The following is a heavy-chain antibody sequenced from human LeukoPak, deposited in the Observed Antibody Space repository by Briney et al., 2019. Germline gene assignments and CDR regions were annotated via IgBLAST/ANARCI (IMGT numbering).Heavy chain of an antibody. CDR3: ARNAGRWSQLDAFDI. CDR2: INPNSGGT. D-gene: IGHD5-24*01. Sequence: ASVKVSCKASGYTFTGYYMHWVRQAPGQGLEWMGWINPNSGGTNYAQKFQGRVTMTRDMSTSTVYMELSSLRSEDTAVYYCARNAGRWSQLDAFDIWGQGTVVTVSS. J-gene: IGHJ3*02. V-gene: IGHV1-2*02. CDR1: GYTFTGYY.